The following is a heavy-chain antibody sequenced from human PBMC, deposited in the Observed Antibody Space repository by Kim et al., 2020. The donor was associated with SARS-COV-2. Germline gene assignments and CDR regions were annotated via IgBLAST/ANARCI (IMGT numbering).Heavy chain of an antibody. CDR1: GGSISSSSYY. CDR3: ARHEGSPRWQQLVILSWGVDY. V-gene: IGHV4-39*01. D-gene: IGHD6-13*01. Sequence: SETLSLTCTVSGGSISSSSYYWGWIRQPPGKGLEWIGSIYYSGSTYYNPSLKSRVTISVDTSKNQFSLKLSSVTAADTAVYYCARHEGSPRWQQLVILSWGVDYWGQGTLVTVSS. J-gene: IGHJ4*02. CDR2: IYYSGST.